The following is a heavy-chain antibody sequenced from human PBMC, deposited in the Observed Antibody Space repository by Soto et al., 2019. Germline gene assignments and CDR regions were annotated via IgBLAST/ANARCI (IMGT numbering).Heavy chain of an antibody. CDR2: ISSSSSYI. D-gene: IGHD4-17*01. CDR1: GFTFTIYS. Sequence: PGGSLRLSCAASGFTFTIYSMNWVRQAPGKGLEWLSYISSSSSYISYADSVNGRFTISRDNAKNSLYLQMNSLRAEDTAVYYCARSMGDYGDNNDAFDIWGQGTMVTVSS. CDR3: ARSMGDYGDNNDAFDI. J-gene: IGHJ3*02. V-gene: IGHV3-21*05.